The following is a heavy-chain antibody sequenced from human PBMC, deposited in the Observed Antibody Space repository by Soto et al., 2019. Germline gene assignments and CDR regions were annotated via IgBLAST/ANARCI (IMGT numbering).Heavy chain of an antibody. J-gene: IGHJ4*02. Sequence: GGSLRLSCAASGFTFSNAWMNWVRQAPGKGLEWVGRIKSKSIGGTVNYAAPVKGRFTISRDDSGNTLYLQMNSLKTEDTAVYYCATCGGDCYLNYWGQGALVTVSS. D-gene: IGHD2-21*02. CDR1: GFTFSNAW. V-gene: IGHV3-15*01. CDR2: IKSKSIGGTV. CDR3: ATCGGDCYLNY.